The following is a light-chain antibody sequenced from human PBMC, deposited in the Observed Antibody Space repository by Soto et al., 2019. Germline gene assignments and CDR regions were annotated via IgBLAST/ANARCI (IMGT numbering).Light chain of an antibody. V-gene: IGKV1-39*01. CDR3: QQSYSTPT. CDR1: QSINIH. Sequence: DFQLTQSPSSLSASVGDRVTITCRASQSINIHLNWYQQSPGKAPKLLIYGASNLQSGVPARFSGSGSRTVFSLTISGLQPEDLATYYCQQSYSTPTFGQGTRLEIK. J-gene: IGKJ5*01. CDR2: GAS.